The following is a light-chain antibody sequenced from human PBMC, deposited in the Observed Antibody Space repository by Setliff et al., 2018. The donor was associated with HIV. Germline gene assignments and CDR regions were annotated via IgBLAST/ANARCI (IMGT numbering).Light chain of an antibody. CDR2: AVS. J-gene: IGLJ1*01. V-gene: IGLV2-14*03. Sequence: QSALAQPASVSGSPGQSITISCTGSSSDVGGYNYVSWYQQHPGKAPKLMIYAVSNRPSGVSNRFSGSKSGNTASLTISGPQAEDEADYYCSSYTSSTPLYVFGAGTKVTVL. CDR1: SSDVGGYNY. CDR3: SSYTSSTPLYV.